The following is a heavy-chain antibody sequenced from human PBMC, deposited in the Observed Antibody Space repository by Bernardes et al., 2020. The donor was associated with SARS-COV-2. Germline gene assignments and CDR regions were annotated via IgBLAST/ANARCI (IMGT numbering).Heavy chain of an antibody. CDR1: AFTVRNDY. Sequence: GGSLRLSCAASAFTVRNDYMSWLRQTPGKGLEWVSVIYSGGNTYYTDSVKGRFTISRHISENTLYLHMNSLRSEDTAVYYCASGPYDHDGTAYSAIDYWGQGILVTVYS. J-gene: IGHJ4*02. CDR2: IYSGGNT. V-gene: IGHV3-53*04. CDR3: ASGPYDHDGTAYSAIDY. D-gene: IGHD3-22*01.